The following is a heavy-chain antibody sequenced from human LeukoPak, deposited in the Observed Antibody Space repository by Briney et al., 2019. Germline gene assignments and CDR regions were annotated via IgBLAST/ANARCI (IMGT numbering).Heavy chain of an antibody. Sequence: GGSLRLSCAASGFTFSSYDMHWVRQATGKGLEWGSAIGTAGDTYYPGSVKGRFTISRENAKNSLYLQMNSLRAEDTAVYYCARVLPTYVASSSIGDAFDIWGQGTMVTVSS. CDR2: IGTAGDT. J-gene: IGHJ3*02. CDR3: ARVLPTYVASSSIGDAFDI. D-gene: IGHD3-16*01. V-gene: IGHV3-13*01. CDR1: GFTFSSYD.